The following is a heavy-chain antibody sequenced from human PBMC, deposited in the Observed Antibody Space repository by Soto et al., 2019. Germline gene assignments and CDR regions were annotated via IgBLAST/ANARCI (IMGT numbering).Heavy chain of an antibody. V-gene: IGHV5-51*01. Sequence: PGASLKISCKGSGYSFTSYWIGWVRQMPGKGLEWMGIIYPGDSDTRYSPSFQGQVTISADKSISTAYLQWSSLKASDTAMYYCARQGKSSSWIGSMDVWGQGTTVTVSS. CDR3: ARQGKSSSWIGSMDV. CDR1: GYSFTSYW. CDR2: IYPGDSDT. J-gene: IGHJ6*02. D-gene: IGHD6-13*01.